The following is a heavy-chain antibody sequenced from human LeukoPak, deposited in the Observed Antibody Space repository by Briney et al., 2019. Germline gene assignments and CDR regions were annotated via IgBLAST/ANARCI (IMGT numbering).Heavy chain of an antibody. CDR2: IYYSGST. J-gene: IGHJ4*02. D-gene: IGHD6-19*01. CDR3: ARHLYSGWYYFDY. V-gene: IGHV4-39*01. CDR1: GFAFRSYV. Sequence: GSLRLSCAASGFAFRSYVMSWVRQAPGKGLEWIGSIYYSGSTYYNPSLKSRVTISVDMSKNQFSLKLSSVTATDTAVYYCARHLYSGWYYFDYWGQGTLVTVSS.